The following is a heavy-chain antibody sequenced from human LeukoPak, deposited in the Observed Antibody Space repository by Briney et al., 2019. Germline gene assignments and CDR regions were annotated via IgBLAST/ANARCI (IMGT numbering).Heavy chain of an antibody. J-gene: IGHJ4*02. CDR2: NYYSGST. D-gene: IGHD3-16*02. Sequence: PSETLSLTCTVSGGSVSSGSYYWSWIRQPPGQGLEWIGYNYYSGSTNYNPSLKTRVTISIDTSKNQFSLKLSSVTAADTAVYYCARSMITFGGVIVPGDYWGQGTLVTVSS. CDR1: GGSVSSGSYY. V-gene: IGHV4-61*01. CDR3: ARSMITFGGVIVPGDY.